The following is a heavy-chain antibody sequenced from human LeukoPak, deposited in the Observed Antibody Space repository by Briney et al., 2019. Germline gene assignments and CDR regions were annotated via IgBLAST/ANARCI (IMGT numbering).Heavy chain of an antibody. CDR2: ISAYNGNT. J-gene: IGHJ3*02. CDR1: GYTFTNYG. CDR3: ARDFVGVCSGGSCYLDAFDI. D-gene: IGHD2-15*01. Sequence: ASVKVSCKASGYTFTNYGVSWVRQAPGQGLEWMGWISAYNGNTNYAQNLQGRVIMTTDTSTSTAYMELRSLRSDDTAVYYCARDFVGVCSGGSCYLDAFDIWGQGTMVTVSS. V-gene: IGHV1-18*01.